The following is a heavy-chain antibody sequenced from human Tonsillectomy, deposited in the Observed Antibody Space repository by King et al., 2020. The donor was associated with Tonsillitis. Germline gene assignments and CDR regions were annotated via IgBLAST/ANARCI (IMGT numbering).Heavy chain of an antibody. CDR2: IRNKANNYIT. Sequence: VQLVESGGGSVQPGGSLRLSCAASGFTFSGHYMDWVRQAPGKGLEWVGRIRNKANNYITEYAASVKGRVTISRDESRNSLYLQMNGLKTDDTAVYYCAREGLNIARALDYWGQGTLVTVSS. CDR3: AREGLNIARALDY. D-gene: IGHD5-18*01. V-gene: IGHV3-72*01. J-gene: IGHJ4*02. CDR1: GFTFSGHY.